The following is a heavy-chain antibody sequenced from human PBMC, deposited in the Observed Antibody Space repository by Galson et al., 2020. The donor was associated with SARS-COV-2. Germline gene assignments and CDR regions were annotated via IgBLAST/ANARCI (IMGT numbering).Heavy chain of an antibody. CDR2: IFYDGSDK. J-gene: IGHJ4*02. CDR3: ARDLVIYPIDY. V-gene: IGHV3-33*01. Sequence: GESLKISCAASGFTFSNHAIHWVRQAPGKGLEWVAQIFYDGSDKYYGDSVKGRFTISRDSSKNMVYLQMNNLKVDDTAVYYCARDLVIYPIDYWGQGTLVTVSS. CDR1: GFTFSNHA. D-gene: IGHD3-22*01.